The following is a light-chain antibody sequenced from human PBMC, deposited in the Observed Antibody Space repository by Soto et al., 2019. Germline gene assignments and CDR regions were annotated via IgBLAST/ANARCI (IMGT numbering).Light chain of an antibody. CDR1: SSDVIGYNY. Sequence: QSALTQPPSASGSPGQSVTISCTGTSSDVIGYNYVSWYQQHPGKAPKVMIYEVNKRPSGVPDRFSGSKSGNTASLTVSGLQAEDEADYYCSSYAGSNNVVFGGGTQLTVL. J-gene: IGLJ2*01. CDR2: EVN. V-gene: IGLV2-8*01. CDR3: SSYAGSNNVV.